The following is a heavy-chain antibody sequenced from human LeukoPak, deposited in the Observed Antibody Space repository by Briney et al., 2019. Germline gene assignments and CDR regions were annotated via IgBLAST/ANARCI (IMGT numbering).Heavy chain of an antibody. V-gene: IGHV3-30-3*01. Sequence: GGSLRLSCAASGFTFSSYAMHWVRQAPGKGLEWVAVISYDGSNKYYADSVKGRFTISRDNSKNTLYLQMNSLRAEDTAVYYCARYYGSGKHWGQGTLVTVSS. J-gene: IGHJ4*02. CDR1: GFTFSSYA. CDR2: ISYDGSNK. CDR3: ARYYGSGKH. D-gene: IGHD3-10*01.